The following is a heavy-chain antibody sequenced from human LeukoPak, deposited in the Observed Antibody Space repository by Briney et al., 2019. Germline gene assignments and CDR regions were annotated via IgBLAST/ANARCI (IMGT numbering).Heavy chain of an antibody. CDR3: ARSGPAAGRPDAFDI. CDR2: IYYSGIT. J-gene: IGHJ4*02. D-gene: IGHD2-2*01. Sequence: SETLSLTCTVSGDSITSYYWSWIRQPPGKGLECIGTIYYSGITYYSSSLKSRVTISVDTSKNQFSLKLSSVTAADTAVYFCARSGPAAGRPDAFDIWGQGTLVTVSS. CDR1: GDSITSYY. V-gene: IGHV4-59*12.